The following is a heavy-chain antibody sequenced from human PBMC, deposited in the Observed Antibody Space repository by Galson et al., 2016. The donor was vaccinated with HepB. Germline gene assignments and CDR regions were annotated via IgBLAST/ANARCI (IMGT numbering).Heavy chain of an antibody. CDR3: AKDTARYCSSTSCSYGMDV. V-gene: IGHV3-30*18. J-gene: IGHJ6*02. Sequence: SLRLSCAASGFTFSTFWMTWVRQAPGKGLEWVAVISYDGSNKYYADSVKGRFTISRDNSKNTLYLQMNSLRAEDTAVYYCAKDTARYCSSTSCSYGMDVWGQGTTVTVSS. CDR2: ISYDGSNK. D-gene: IGHD2-2*01. CDR1: GFTFSTFW.